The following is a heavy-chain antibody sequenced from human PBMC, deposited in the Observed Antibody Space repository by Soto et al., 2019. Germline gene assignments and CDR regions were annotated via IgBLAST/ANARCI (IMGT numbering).Heavy chain of an antibody. J-gene: IGHJ5*02. CDR1: GGSISSGDYY. CDR2: IYDSGST. Sequence: PSETLPLTCAVSGGSISSGDYYWSWIRQPPGKGLEWIGYIYDSGSTYYNPTLKSRVTISVETPKNQFSLKLSSVTAADTAVYYCARALGPQWELLPNWFDPWGQGTLVTVSS. D-gene: IGHD1-26*01. CDR3: ARALGPQWELLPNWFDP. V-gene: IGHV4-30-4*02.